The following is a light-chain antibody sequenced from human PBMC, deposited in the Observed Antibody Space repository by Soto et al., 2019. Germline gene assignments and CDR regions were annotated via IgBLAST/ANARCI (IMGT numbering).Light chain of an antibody. CDR3: QQYHNFPIT. J-gene: IGKJ5*01. Sequence: DIGMTQSPSSLSSCGGDIFTITCQASQHINIYLNWYQHQPGKAPKLLIFDASNLATGVPSRFSGSGSGTDFTFTISSLQPEDFATYYCQQYHNFPITFGQGTRLEIK. CDR1: QHINIY. CDR2: DAS. V-gene: IGKV1-33*01.